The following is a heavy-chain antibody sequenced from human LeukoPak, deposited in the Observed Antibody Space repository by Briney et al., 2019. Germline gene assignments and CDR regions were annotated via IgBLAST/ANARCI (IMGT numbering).Heavy chain of an antibody. CDR3: AREDPYDSIPFDY. V-gene: IGHV4-61*02. Sequence: PSETLSLTCTVSDGSISSGSYYWSWIRQPAGKGLEWIVRIYTSGSTNYNPSLKSRVTISVDTSKNQSSLKLSSVTAADTAVYYCAREDPYDSIPFDYWGQGTLVTVSS. D-gene: IGHD5-12*01. CDR2: IYTSGST. J-gene: IGHJ4*02. CDR1: DGSISSGSYY.